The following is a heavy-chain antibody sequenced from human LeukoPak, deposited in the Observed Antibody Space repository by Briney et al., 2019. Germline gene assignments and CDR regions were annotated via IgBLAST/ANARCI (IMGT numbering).Heavy chain of an antibody. CDR3: TRDWYYTTDY. CDR2: ITSDGRNT. V-gene: IGHV3-74*01. CDR1: GFSFSPTW. Sequence: PGGSLGLSCAAPGFSFSPTWMNWVRQAPGKGLVSVSRITSDGRNTVYADSVKGRFTISRDNAKNTVYLQMDSLRDEDTAVYYCTRDWYYTTDYWGQGTLVTVSS. J-gene: IGHJ4*02. D-gene: IGHD1-26*01.